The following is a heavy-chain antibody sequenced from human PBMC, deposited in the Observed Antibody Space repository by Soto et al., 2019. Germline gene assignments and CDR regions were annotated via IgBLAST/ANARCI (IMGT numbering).Heavy chain of an antibody. D-gene: IGHD1-1*01. CDR3: ARGLGGITDY. V-gene: IGHV6-1*01. Sequence: SPTLSLPCAISGDSVSSNSAAWNWIRQSPSRGLEWLGRTYYRSEWYTDYAPSVRSRITINADTSKNKFSLQLNSVTPEDTAVYYCARGLGGITDYWGQGTRVTVSS. J-gene: IGHJ4*02. CDR1: GDSVSSNSAA. CDR2: TYYRSEWYT.